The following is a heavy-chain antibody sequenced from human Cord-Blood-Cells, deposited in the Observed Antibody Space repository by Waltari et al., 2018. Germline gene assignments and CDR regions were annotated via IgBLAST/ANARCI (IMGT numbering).Heavy chain of an antibody. CDR2: IKSKTDGGTT. CDR1: GFTFSNAW. CDR3: TTDRIAAADAFDI. J-gene: IGHJ3*02. D-gene: IGHD6-13*01. Sequence: EVQLVESGGGLVKPGGSLRLSCAASGFTFSNAWMSWVRKAPGKGLEWVGRIKSKTDGGTTDYAAPVKGRFTISRDDSKNTLYLQMNSLKTEDTAVYYCTTDRIAAADAFDIWGQGTMVTVSS. V-gene: IGHV3-15*01.